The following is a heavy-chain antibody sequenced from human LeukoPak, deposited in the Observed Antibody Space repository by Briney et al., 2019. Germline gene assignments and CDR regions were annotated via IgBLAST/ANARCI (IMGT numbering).Heavy chain of an antibody. CDR2: MNPKSGNT. CDR1: GYTFTSYD. Sequence: ASVKVSCKASGYTFTSYDINWVRQATGQGLEWMGWMNPKSGNTGYARKFQGRVTMTRNTSKSTAYMELSSLRSEDTAVYYCARDHGGSYGGAFDIWGQGTMVTVSS. D-gene: IGHD1-26*01. CDR3: ARDHGGSYGGAFDI. J-gene: IGHJ3*02. V-gene: IGHV1-8*01.